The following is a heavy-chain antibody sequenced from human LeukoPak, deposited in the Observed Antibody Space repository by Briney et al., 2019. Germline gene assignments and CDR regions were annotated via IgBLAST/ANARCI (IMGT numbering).Heavy chain of an antibody. J-gene: IGHJ3*02. V-gene: IGHV3-23*01. CDR2: ISGSGATT. Sequence: GGSLRLSCAASGFTFSSYWMSWVRQAPGKGLEWVSDISGSGATTSFADSVKGRFTTSRDNSKNTLYLQMNSLRAEDTAIYYCAKDQGYCSGGSCYSGAFDIWGQGTMVTVSS. CDR1: GFTFSSYW. CDR3: AKDQGYCSGGSCYSGAFDI. D-gene: IGHD2-15*01.